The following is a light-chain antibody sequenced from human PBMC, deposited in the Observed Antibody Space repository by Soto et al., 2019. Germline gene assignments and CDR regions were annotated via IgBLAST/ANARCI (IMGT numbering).Light chain of an antibody. CDR2: GAS. CDR1: QSVSNN. V-gene: IGKV3-15*01. Sequence: DIVMTQSPATPSLSPGERATLSCRASQSVSNNYLAWYQQKPGQAPRLLIYGASTRATGIPARFSGSGSGTEFTLTISSLQSEDFAVYYCQQYNNWWTFGQGTKVDIK. J-gene: IGKJ1*01. CDR3: QQYNNWWT.